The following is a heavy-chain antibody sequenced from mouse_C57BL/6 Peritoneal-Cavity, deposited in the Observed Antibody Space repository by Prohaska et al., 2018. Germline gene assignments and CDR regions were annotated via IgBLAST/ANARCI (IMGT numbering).Heavy chain of an antibody. V-gene: IGHV4-1*01. D-gene: IGHD2-5*01. CDR2: INPDSSTI. J-gene: IGHJ3*01. CDR1: GIDFSRYW. CDR3: ATYYSNYWFAY. Sequence: EVKLLQSGGGLVQPGGSLKLSCAASGIDFSRYWMSWVRRAPGKGLEWIGEINPDSSTINYAPSLKDKFIISRDNAKNTLYLQMSKVRSEDTALYYCATYYSNYWFAYWGQATLISVSA.